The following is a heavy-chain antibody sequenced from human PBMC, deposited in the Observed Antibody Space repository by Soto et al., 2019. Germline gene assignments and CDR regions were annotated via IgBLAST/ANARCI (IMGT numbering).Heavy chain of an antibody. Sequence: SETLSLTCTVSGGSISSSSYYWGWIRQPPGKGLEWIGSIYYSGSTYYNPSLKSRVTISVDTSKNHFSLKLSSVTAADTAVYYCARLSVAVAGTRSYYYGMDVWGQGTSVTVSS. D-gene: IGHD6-19*01. CDR1: GGSISSSSYY. CDR3: ARLSVAVAGTRSYYYGMDV. J-gene: IGHJ6*02. V-gene: IGHV4-39*01. CDR2: IYYSGST.